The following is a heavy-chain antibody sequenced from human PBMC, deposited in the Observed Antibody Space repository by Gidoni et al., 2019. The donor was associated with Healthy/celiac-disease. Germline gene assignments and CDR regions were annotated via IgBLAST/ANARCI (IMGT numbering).Heavy chain of an antibody. V-gene: IGHV3-21*01. CDR3: ARDIAMGQLETF. Sequence: EVQLVESGGGLVKPGGSLRLSCAASGFTFSSYSMNWVSSISSSSSYIYYADSVKGRFTISRDNAKNSLYLQMNSLRAEDTAVYYCARDIAMGQLETFWGQGTLVTVSS. J-gene: IGHJ4*02. D-gene: IGHD6-13*01. CDR1: GFTFSSYS. CDR2: ISSSSSYI.